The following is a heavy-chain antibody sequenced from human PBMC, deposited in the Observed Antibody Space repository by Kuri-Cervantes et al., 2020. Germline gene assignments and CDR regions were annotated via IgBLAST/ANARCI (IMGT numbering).Heavy chain of an antibody. CDR1: GFTFSSYS. CDR3: AKGLWRSSGHLGDYFDY. V-gene: IGHV3-21*01. Sequence: GESLKISCAASGFTFSSYSMNWVRQAPGKGLQWVSSISSSSSYIYYADSLKGRFTISRDNSKNTLYMQMNSLRAEDTAVYYCAKGLWRSSGHLGDYFDYWGQGTLVTVSS. J-gene: IGHJ4*02. CDR2: ISSSSSYI. D-gene: IGHD3-22*01.